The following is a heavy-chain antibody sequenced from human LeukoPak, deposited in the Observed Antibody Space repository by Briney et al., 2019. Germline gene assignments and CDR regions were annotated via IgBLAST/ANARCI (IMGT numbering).Heavy chain of an antibody. Sequence: EGSLRLSCAASGFTFSTYAMSWVRQAPGKGLEWVSAISPSDGNTFYADSVKGRFTISRDNSKNTLSLQMNSLRAEDTALYYCAKDSSVPYGITDWGQGTLVTVSS. D-gene: IGHD4-17*01. CDR1: GFTFSTYA. CDR3: AKDSSVPYGITD. V-gene: IGHV3-23*01. J-gene: IGHJ4*02. CDR2: ISPSDGNT.